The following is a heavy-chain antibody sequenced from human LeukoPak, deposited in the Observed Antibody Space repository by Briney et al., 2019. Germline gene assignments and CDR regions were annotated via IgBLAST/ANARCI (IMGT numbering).Heavy chain of an antibody. V-gene: IGHV3-30*18. J-gene: IGHJ4*02. Sequence: PGGSLRLSCAASGFTFSSYAMHWVRQAPGKGLEWVAVISYDGSNKYYADSVKGRFTISRDNSKNTLYLQMNSLRAEDTAVYYCAKPSRVSSGYYSALDYWGQGTLVTVSS. CDR3: AKPSRVSSGYYSALDY. D-gene: IGHD3-22*01. CDR1: GFTFSSYA. CDR2: ISYDGSNK.